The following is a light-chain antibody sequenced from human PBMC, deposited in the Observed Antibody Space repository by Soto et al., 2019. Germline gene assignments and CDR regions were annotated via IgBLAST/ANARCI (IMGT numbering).Light chain of an antibody. CDR3: QQFDTSPYT. CDR1: QSVSRY. V-gene: IGKV3-20*01. J-gene: IGKJ2*01. Sequence: VLTQSPGTLSLSPGERATLSCRASQSVSRYLVWYQQKPGQAPRLLIYGASSRASGIPDRFSGSGSGTDFTLTINRLGPEDSAVYYCQQFDTSPYTFGQGTKVEIK. CDR2: GAS.